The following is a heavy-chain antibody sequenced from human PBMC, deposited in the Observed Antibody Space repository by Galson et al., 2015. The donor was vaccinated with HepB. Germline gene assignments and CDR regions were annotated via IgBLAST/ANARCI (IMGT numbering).Heavy chain of an antibody. CDR3: ARVISPHSSGYCSGWYFDL. CDR2: IIPIFGTA. J-gene: IGHJ2*01. V-gene: IGHV1-69*01. Sequence: CKASGGTFSSYAISWVRQAPGQGLEWMGGIIPIFGTANYAQKFQGRVTITADESTSTAYMELSSLRSEDTAVYYCARVISPHSSGYCSGWYFDLWGRGTLVTVSS. D-gene: IGHD3-22*01. CDR1: GGTFSSYA.